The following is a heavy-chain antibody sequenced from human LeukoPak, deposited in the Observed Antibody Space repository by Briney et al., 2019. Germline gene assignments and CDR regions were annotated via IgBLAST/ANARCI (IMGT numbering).Heavy chain of an antibody. CDR1: GFTVSSNY. D-gene: IGHD3-16*02. J-gene: IGHJ3*02. CDR3: ARFRLRLGELSLGDALDI. CDR2: IYSGGST. V-gene: IGHV3-66*01. Sequence: PGGSLRLSCAASGFTVSSNYMSWVRQAPGKGLEWVSVIYSGGSTYYADSVKGRFTISRDNSKNTLYLQMNSLRAEDTAVYYCARFRLRLGELSLGDALDIWGQGTMVTVSS.